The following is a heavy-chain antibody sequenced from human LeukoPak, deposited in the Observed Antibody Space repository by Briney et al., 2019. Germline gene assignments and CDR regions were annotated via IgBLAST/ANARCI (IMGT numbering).Heavy chain of an antibody. Sequence: SVKVSCKESGGIFSSYAISWVRQAPGQGLEWMGGIIPIFGTANYAQKFQGRVTITTDESTSTAYMELSSLRSEDTAVYYCARVNNWNYYFDYWGQGTLVTVSS. CDR3: ARVNNWNYYFDY. CDR1: GGIFSSYA. CDR2: IIPIFGTA. V-gene: IGHV1-69*05. J-gene: IGHJ4*02. D-gene: IGHD1-7*01.